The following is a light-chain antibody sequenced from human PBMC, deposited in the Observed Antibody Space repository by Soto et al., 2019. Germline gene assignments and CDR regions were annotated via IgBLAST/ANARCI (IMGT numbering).Light chain of an antibody. Sequence: EIGMTQSPPTLSVSLGERATLSCRASQSISRVLSCYQQKPGQPTRLLIYGASTRATGIPARFSGSGSTTYFILIISRQAPEDAAVYYYQQYGSSGTFGQGTKVDIK. J-gene: IGKJ1*01. CDR1: QSISRV. CDR3: QQYGSSGT. V-gene: IGKV3-15*01. CDR2: GAS.